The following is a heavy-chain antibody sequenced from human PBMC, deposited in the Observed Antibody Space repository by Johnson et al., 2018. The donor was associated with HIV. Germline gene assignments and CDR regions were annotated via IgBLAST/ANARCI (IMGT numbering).Heavy chain of an antibody. J-gene: IGHJ3*02. Sequence: QLVESGGGVVQPGRSLRLSCAASGFTFSSYAMHWVRQAPGKGLEWVAVISYDGSRTSYADSVKGRFTISRDNAKNTLYLQMNSLRAEDTAVYYCARGVGYYSHDAFDIWGQGTMVTVSS. D-gene: IGHD2/OR15-2a*01. CDR3: ARGVGYYSHDAFDI. CDR2: ISYDGSRT. CDR1: GFTFSSYA. V-gene: IGHV3-30*04.